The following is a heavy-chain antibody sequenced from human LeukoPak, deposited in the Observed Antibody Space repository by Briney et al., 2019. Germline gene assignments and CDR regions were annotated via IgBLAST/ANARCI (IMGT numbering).Heavy chain of an antibody. D-gene: IGHD3-10*01. J-gene: IGHJ6*03. CDR1: GGSISSGSYY. V-gene: IGHV4-61*02. CDR3: ASSPYYYGSGSYYASYYYYYYMDV. Sequence: PSETLSLTFTVSGGSISSGSYYWSWIRQPAGKGLEWIGRIYTSGSTNYNPSLKSRVTISVDTSKNQFSLKLSSVTAADTAVYYCASSPYYYGSGSYYASYYYYYYMDVWGKGTTVTISS. CDR2: IYTSGST.